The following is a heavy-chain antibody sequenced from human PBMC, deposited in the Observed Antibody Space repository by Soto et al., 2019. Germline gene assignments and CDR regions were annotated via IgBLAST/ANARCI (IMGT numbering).Heavy chain of an antibody. J-gene: IGHJ6*02. CDR2: ISGSGGST. CDR3: AKDRSWGSGYGMDV. Sequence: EVQLLESGGGLVHPGGSLRLSCAASGFTFISYAMTWVRQAPGKGLEWVSAISGSGGSTYYADSVKGRFTISRDNSNNSLSLQMDSLRAEDTAVYYGAKDRSWGSGYGMDVWGQGTTVTVSS. V-gene: IGHV3-23*01. CDR1: GFTFISYA. D-gene: IGHD3-10*01.